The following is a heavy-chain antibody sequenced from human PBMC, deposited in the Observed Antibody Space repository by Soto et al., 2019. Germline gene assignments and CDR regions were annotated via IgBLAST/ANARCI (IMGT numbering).Heavy chain of an antibody. J-gene: IGHJ4*02. V-gene: IGHV1-46*01. Sequence: QVQLVQSGAEVKKPGASVKVSCKASGYTLTSYYMHWVRQAPGQGLEWMGIINPSGGSTSYAQKFQGRVTMTRDTSTSTVYMELSSLRSEDTAVYYCARGADYYDSSGYRYYFDYWGQGTLVTVSS. CDR1: GYTLTSYY. CDR2: INPSGGST. CDR3: ARGADYYDSSGYRYYFDY. D-gene: IGHD3-22*01.